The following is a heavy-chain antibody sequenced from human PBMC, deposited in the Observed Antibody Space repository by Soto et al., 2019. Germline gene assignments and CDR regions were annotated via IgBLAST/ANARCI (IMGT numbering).Heavy chain of an antibody. J-gene: IGHJ3*02. D-gene: IGHD6-19*01. CDR3: ARDGQWNDPFDI. CDR1: GFTFSDHY. Sequence: GGSLRLSCAASGFTFSDHYMGWVRQAPGKGLEWVGRTRNKANSYTTEYAASVKGRFTISRDDAKNSLYLQMNSLKSEDTAVHYCARDGQWNDPFDIWGQGTMVTVSS. V-gene: IGHV3-72*01. CDR2: TRNKANSYTT.